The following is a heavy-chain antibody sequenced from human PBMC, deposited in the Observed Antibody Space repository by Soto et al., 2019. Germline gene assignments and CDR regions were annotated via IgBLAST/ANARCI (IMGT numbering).Heavy chain of an antibody. CDR2: ISWNSGSI. D-gene: IGHD2-15*01. V-gene: IGHV3-9*01. Sequence: GGSLRLSCAASGFTFDDYAMHWVRQAPGKGLEWVSGISWNSGSIGYADSVKGRFTISRDNAKNSLYLQMNSLRAEDTAVYYCARDRWEGYCSGGSCYSDYYYGMDVWGQGTTVTVSS. CDR3: ARDRWEGYCSGGSCYSDYYYGMDV. J-gene: IGHJ6*02. CDR1: GFTFDDYA.